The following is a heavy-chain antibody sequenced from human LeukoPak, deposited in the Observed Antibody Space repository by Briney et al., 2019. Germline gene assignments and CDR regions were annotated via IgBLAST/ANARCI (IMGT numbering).Heavy chain of an antibody. Sequence: PGGSLRLSCAASGFTFNSYWMSWVRQAPGMGLEWVANINQDGSEKYFVDSVRGRVTLSRDNAQNSLYLQMNSLRAEDTAVYYCARVPGDYWGQGILVTVSS. CDR1: GFTFNSYW. V-gene: IGHV3-7*01. J-gene: IGHJ4*02. CDR3: ARVPGDY. CDR2: INQDGSEK.